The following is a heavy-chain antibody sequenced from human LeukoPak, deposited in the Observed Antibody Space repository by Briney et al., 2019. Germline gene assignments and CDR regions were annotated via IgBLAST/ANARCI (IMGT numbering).Heavy chain of an antibody. D-gene: IGHD3-3*01. CDR2: ISSSSSYI. CDR1: GFTFSSYT. CDR3: ARDLYDFWSGYYIGSYYYGMDV. J-gene: IGHJ6*02. Sequence: GGSLRLSCAASGFTFSSYTMNWVRQAPGKGLEWVSSISSSSSYIYYADSVKGRFIISRDNAKNSLYLQMNSLRAEDTAVYYCARDLYDFWSGYYIGSYYYGMDVWGQGTTVTVSS. V-gene: IGHV3-21*01.